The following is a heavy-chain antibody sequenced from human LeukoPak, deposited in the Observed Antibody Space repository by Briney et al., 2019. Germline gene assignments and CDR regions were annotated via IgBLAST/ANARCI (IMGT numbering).Heavy chain of an antibody. J-gene: IGHJ4*02. CDR1: GFTFENYV. D-gene: IGHD6-13*01. CDR3: AKEGSSWLYYFDS. V-gene: IGHV3-43*02. Sequence: GGSLRLSSAASGFTFENYVMHWVRQAPGKGLEWVSLISENGGSTYYADSVKGRFTISRDNSKNSLYLQMNSLRTEDTAFYYCAKEGSSWLYYFDSWGQGTLVTVSS. CDR2: ISENGGST.